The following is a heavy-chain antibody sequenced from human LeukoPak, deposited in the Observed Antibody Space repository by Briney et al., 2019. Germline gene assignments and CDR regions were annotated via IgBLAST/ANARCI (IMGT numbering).Heavy chain of an antibody. V-gene: IGHV1-3*01. CDR1: GYTFTSYA. CDR3: ARVSDDSGWNFDY. J-gene: IGHJ4*02. D-gene: IGHD6-19*01. Sequence: GASVKVSCKASGYTFTSYAIHWVRQAPGQRLEWMGWINAGNGNRKYSQKFQDRVTITREPSATTAYMELYSLTSEDTAVYYCARVSDDSGWNFDYWGQGTLVTVSS. CDR2: INAGNGNR.